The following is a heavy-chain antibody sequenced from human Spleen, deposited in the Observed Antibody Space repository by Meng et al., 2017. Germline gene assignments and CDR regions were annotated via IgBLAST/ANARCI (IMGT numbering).Heavy chain of an antibody. J-gene: IGHJ3*02. D-gene: IGHD6-19*01. V-gene: IGHV4-34*01. CDR2: INHSGST. CDR3: ARHYSSGWYGDAFDI. Sequence: SETLSLTCAVYGGSFSGYYWSWIRQPPGKGLEWIGEINHSGSTNYNPSLKSRVTISLDTSKNQFSLKLSSVTAADTAVYYCARHYSSGWYGDAFDIWGQGTMVTVSS. CDR1: GGSFSGYY.